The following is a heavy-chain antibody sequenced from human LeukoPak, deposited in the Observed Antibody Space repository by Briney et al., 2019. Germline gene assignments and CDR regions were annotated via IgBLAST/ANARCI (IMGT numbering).Heavy chain of an antibody. CDR2: INHSGST. J-gene: IGHJ5*02. CDR3: ARGRLIFLRPYNWFDP. V-gene: IGHV4-34*01. Sequence: SETLSLTCAVYGGSFSGYYWSWIRQPPGKGLEWIGEINHSGSTNYNPSLKSRVTISVDTSKNQFSLKLSSVTAADTAVYYCARGRLIFLRPYNWFDPWGQGTLVTVSS. D-gene: IGHD3-3*01. CDR1: GGSFSGYY.